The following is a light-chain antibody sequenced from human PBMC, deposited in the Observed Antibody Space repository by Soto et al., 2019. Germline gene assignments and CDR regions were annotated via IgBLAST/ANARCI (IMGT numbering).Light chain of an antibody. J-gene: IGKJ1*01. CDR3: QQYGSSPRT. Sequence: EIGLTQSPGTLSLSPGESATLSCRASQRVGSSQLAWYQQKPGQAHTLVIFGASSRATDTPDRFSGSGSVTEFTLTISRLEPEDFAVYYCQQYGSSPRTFVQGTKVEIK. CDR1: QRVGSSQ. CDR2: GAS. V-gene: IGKV3-20*01.